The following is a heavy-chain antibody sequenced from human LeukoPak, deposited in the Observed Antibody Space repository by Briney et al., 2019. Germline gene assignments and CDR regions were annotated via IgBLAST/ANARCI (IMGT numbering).Heavy chain of an antibody. Sequence: GGSLRLSCAASGFTFSSYWMHWVRQAPGKGLVWVSRIDTDGSSTSYADSVKGRFTISRDDAKNTLYLQMSSLRAEDTAVYYCILAAAGTEFDSWGQGSLVTVSS. CDR3: ILAAAGTEFDS. D-gene: IGHD6-13*01. CDR1: GFTFSSYW. CDR2: IDTDGSST. V-gene: IGHV3-74*01. J-gene: IGHJ4*02.